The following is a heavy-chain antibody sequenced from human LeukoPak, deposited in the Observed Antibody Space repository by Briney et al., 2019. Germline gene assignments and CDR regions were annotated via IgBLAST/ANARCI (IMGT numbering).Heavy chain of an antibody. CDR1: GYTFTDYY. D-gene: IGHD3-16*01. Sequence: GASVKVSCKASGYTFTDYYLHLVRQAPGHGLEWMGWINPKTGVTKYAQNFQGRVTMTRDTSISTAYMEVSRLRSDDTAVYYCATQRGSYLWGTDFDYWGQGTLVTVSS. J-gene: IGHJ4*02. CDR2: INPKTGVT. CDR3: ATQRGSYLWGTDFDY. V-gene: IGHV1-2*02.